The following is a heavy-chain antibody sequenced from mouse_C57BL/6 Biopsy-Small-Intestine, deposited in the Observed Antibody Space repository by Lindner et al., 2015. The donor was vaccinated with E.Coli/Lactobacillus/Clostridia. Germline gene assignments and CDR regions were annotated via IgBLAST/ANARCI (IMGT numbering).Heavy chain of an antibody. CDR3: ARSDYGSRFDY. J-gene: IGHJ2*01. CDR2: IYSGDGDT. D-gene: IGHD1-1*01. CDR1: GYAFSTYW. V-gene: IGHV1-80*01. Sequence: VQLQESGAELVKPGASVKISCKAPGYAFSTYWMNWVKQRPGKGLEWIGQIYSGDGDTIYNGKFKGKATLTADKSSSTVHMQLSSLTSEDSAVYFCARSDYGSRFDYWGQGTTLTVSS.